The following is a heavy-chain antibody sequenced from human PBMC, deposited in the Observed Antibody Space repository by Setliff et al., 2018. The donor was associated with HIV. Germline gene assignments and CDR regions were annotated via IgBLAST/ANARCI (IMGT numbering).Heavy chain of an antibody. CDR2: MSGSTGDT. D-gene: IGHD3-10*01. CDR1: GFTFNSYA. Sequence: PGGSLRLSCAASGFTFNSYAMSWVRQAPGKGLEWVATMSGSTGDTYYADSVKGRFTISGDNSKNTLSLQMNSLGAEDTAVYYCARDRVPIYWGQGMLVTVSS. J-gene: IGHJ4*02. V-gene: IGHV3-23*01. CDR3: ARDRVPIY.